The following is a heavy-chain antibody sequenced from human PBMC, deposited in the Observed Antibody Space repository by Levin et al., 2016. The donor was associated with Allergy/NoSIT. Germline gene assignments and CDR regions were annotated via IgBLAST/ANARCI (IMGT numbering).Heavy chain of an antibody. V-gene: IGHV3-66*01. J-gene: IGHJ6*02. CDR1: GYSVGTNY. Sequence: GGSLRLSCAVSGYSVGTNYMAWVRQAPGKGLEWVSVIYSGDHTYYADSVRGRFSIYRDMSKNTLILQMNSLRADDTAVYYCAKDQGDGYCIGGSCYIYGMDIWGQGTTVTVSS. CDR2: IYSGDHT. D-gene: IGHD2-15*01. CDR3: AKDQGDGYCIGGSCYIYGMDI.